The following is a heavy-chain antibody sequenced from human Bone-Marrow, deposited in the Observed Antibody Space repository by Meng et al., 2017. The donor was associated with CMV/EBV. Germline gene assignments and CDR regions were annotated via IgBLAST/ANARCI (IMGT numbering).Heavy chain of an antibody. CDR1: GYTFTGYY. Sequence: ASVKVSCKASGYTFTGYYMHWVRQAPGQGLEWMGWINPNSGGKNYAQKFQGRVTMTRDTSISTAYLEPSRLRSDDTAVYFCAILGYCSSTSCYEADYWGQGTLVTVSS. D-gene: IGHD2-2*01. CDR2: INPNSGGK. CDR3: AILGYCSSTSCYEADY. V-gene: IGHV1-2*02. J-gene: IGHJ4*02.